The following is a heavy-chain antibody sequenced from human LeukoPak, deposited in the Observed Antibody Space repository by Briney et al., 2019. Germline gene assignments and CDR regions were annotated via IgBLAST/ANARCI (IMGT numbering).Heavy chain of an antibody. J-gene: IGHJ4*02. Sequence: GGSLRLSCAASGFTFSSYWMHWVRQAPGKGLVWVSRINSDGSSTSYADSVKGRFTISRDNAKNTLYLQMNSLRAEDTAVYYCAKDRRYGSGTLDYWGQGTLVTVSS. CDR1: GFTFSSYW. V-gene: IGHV3-74*01. D-gene: IGHD3-10*01. CDR3: AKDRRYGSGTLDY. CDR2: INSDGSST.